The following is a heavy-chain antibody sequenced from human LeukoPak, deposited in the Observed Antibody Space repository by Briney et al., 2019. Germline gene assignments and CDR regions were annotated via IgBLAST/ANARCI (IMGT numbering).Heavy chain of an antibody. J-gene: IGHJ5*02. D-gene: IGHD2-8*01. V-gene: IGHV3-33*01. CDR1: GFNFNTYG. CDR3: AGEVVRDVSGVDYTWLDP. Sequence: GGSLTLPCGASGFNFNTYGMLGLRQTRGKGREGVAVIWHDGSDEYYADSVKGRLPISRDNSKSLVYLQMDSLRDEDTAVYYCAGEVVRDVSGVDYTWLDPWGQGTLVFVS. CDR2: IWHDGSDE.